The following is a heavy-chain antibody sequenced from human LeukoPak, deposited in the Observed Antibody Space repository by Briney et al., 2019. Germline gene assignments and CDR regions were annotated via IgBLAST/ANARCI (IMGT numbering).Heavy chain of an antibody. D-gene: IGHD4-17*01. J-gene: IGHJ4*02. CDR3: AKERQTGDYFASDY. V-gene: IGHV3-23*01. Sequence: GGSLRLSCTASGFTFSSYTMSWVRQAPGEGLEWLSAINGRGITYYAGSVKGRFTISRDNSENTLYLQMNSLTVDDTAVYFCAKERQTGDYFASDYWGQGTLVTVSS. CDR1: GFTFSSYT. CDR2: INGRGIT.